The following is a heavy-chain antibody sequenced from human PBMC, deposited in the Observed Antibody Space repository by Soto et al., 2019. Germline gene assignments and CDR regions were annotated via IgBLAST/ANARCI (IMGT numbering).Heavy chain of an antibody. J-gene: IGHJ4*02. CDR2: IYSGGST. CDR3: ARDSDYGDYVYY. D-gene: IGHD4-17*01. CDR1: GFTASSNY. Sequence: EVQLVESGGGLVKPGGSLGLSLAASGFTASSNYMSWVRQAPGKGLGGVSVIYSGGSTYYAASVKGRFTISRDNSKNTLYLQMNSLRAEDTAVYYCARDSDYGDYVYYWGQGTLVTVSS. V-gene: IGHV3-66*01.